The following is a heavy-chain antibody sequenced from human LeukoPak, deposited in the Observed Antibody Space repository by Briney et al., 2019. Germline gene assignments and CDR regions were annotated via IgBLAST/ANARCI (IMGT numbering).Heavy chain of an antibody. Sequence: GGSLRLSCVASGFTFGTYSMNWVRQAPGKGLEWVSYISSSGSTIYYADSVKGRFTISRDNAKNSLYLQMNSLRAEDTAVYYCARVPGDYYMDVWGKGATVTISS. CDR1: GFTFGTYS. J-gene: IGHJ6*03. D-gene: IGHD3-10*01. CDR2: ISSSGSTI. V-gene: IGHV3-48*04. CDR3: ARVPGDYYMDV.